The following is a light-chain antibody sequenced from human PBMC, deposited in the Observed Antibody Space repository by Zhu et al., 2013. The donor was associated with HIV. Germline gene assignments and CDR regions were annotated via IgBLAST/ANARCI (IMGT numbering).Light chain of an antibody. CDR3: QQYHRNST. CDR2: DAS. CDR1: QSVGTW. J-gene: IGKJ1*01. Sequence: DIQMTQSPSNLSASVGERVTITCRASQSVGTWLAWYQQRPGKAPKVLIYDASSLQSGVSSRFSGSGSGTEFTLTVSSLQPDDFATYYCQQYHRNSTFGQGTKVDVK. V-gene: IGKV1-5*01.